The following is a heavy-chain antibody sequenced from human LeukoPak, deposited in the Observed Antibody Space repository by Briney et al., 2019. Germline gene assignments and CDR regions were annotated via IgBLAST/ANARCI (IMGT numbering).Heavy chain of an antibody. D-gene: IGHD6-19*01. V-gene: IGHV3-74*01. CDR2: INTDGTVT. CDR1: GFTFSKYW. CDR3: ATKQWLAPPPDS. J-gene: IGHJ4*02. Sequence: GGSLRLSCAASGFTFSKYWMLWVRQAPGKGLESVSRINTDGTVTTYADSVKGRFTVSRDNADNTMFLQMKSVRDEDTAVYYCATKQWLAPPPDSWGQGTPVTVSS.